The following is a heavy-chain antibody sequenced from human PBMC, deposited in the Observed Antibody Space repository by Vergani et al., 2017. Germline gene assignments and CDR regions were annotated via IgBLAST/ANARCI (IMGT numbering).Heavy chain of an antibody. Sequence: EVQLVESGGGLVQPGGSLRLSCAASGFTFSSYWMSWVRQAPGKGLEWVANIKQDGSEKYYVDSVKGRFTISRDNAKNCLYLQMNSLRAEDTAVYYCARSQWYYDILTGYYRGGYFDYWGQGTLVTVSS. CDR3: ARSQWYYDILTGYYRGGYFDY. V-gene: IGHV3-7*01. D-gene: IGHD3-9*01. CDR1: GFTFSSYW. J-gene: IGHJ4*02. CDR2: IKQDGSEK.